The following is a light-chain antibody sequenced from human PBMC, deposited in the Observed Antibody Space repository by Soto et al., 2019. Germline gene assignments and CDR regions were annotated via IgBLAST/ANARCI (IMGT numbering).Light chain of an antibody. J-gene: IGLJ3*02. V-gene: IGLV2-11*01. CDR2: DVS. CDR1: SSDVGAYNY. CDR3: CSYAGTYTLWV. Sequence: QSVLTQPRSVSGSPGQSVTISCTGTSSDVGAYNYVSWYQQHPSKAPKLIIYDVSKRPSGVPDRFSGSKSGNTASLTISGLQADDEADYYCCSYAGTYTLWVFGGGTKLTVL.